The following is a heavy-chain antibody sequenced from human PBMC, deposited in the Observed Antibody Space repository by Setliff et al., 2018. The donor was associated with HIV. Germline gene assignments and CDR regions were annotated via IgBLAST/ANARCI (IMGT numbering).Heavy chain of an antibody. V-gene: IGHV4-38-2*01. Sequence: ASETLSLTCAVSGYSISSGYFWGWIRQPPGKGLEWIGSLYHSGTNFYNPSLKSRVTISLDTSTNRFSLKLNSVTAADTAIYYCARQVGSQYSYWAYYFDSWGQGAQVTV. J-gene: IGHJ4*02. D-gene: IGHD5-18*01. CDR1: GYSISSGYF. CDR3: ARQVGSQYSYWAYYFDS. CDR2: LYHSGTN.